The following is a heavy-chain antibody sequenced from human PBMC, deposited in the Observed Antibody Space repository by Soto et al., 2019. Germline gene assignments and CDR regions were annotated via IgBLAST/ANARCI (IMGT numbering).Heavy chain of an antibody. J-gene: IGHJ6*02. CDR2: IKQDGSEK. CDR3: ARAIAVAGTKDYYYYYGMDV. D-gene: IGHD6-19*01. CDR1: GFTFSSYW. V-gene: IGHV3-7*01. Sequence: GGSLRLSCAASGFTFSSYWMSWVRQAPGKGLEWVANIKQDGSEKYYVDSVKGRFTISRDNAKNSLYLQMNSLRAEDTAVYYCARAIAVAGTKDYYYYYGMDVWGQGTTVTVSS.